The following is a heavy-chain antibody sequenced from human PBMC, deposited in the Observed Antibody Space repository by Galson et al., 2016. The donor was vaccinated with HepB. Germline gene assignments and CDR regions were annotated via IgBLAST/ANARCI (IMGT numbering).Heavy chain of an antibody. D-gene: IGHD3-9*01. CDR3: ARESDVLTNPYSYYGMDV. J-gene: IGHJ6*02. CDR1: GFTFSSYS. Sequence: SLRLSCAASGFTFSSYSMNRVRQAPGKGLEWVSSISSSSSYISYADSVEGRSTISRDNAKNSLYLQMNSLRAEDTAVYFCARESDVLTNPYSYYGMDVWGQGTTVTVSS. V-gene: IGHV3-21*04. CDR2: ISSSSSYI.